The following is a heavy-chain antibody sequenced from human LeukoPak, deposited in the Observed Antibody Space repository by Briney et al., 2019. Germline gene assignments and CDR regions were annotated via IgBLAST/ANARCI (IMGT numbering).Heavy chain of an antibody. CDR3: ARRGYILTGYYYFDY. Sequence: SETLSLTCTVSSGSISTSNYYWGWVRQPPGKALEWIGNICYSGSTYYSPSLKSRVTISLDTSRNQFSLKLSSVTAADTAVYYCARRGYILTGYYYFDYWGQGTLVTVSS. V-gene: IGHV4-39*01. CDR2: ICYSGST. J-gene: IGHJ4*02. CDR1: SGSISTSNYY. D-gene: IGHD3-9*01.